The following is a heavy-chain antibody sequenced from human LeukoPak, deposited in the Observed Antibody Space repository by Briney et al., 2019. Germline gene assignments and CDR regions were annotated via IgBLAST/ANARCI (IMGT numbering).Heavy chain of an antibody. J-gene: IGHJ4*02. CDR1: GGSISSSDW. Sequence: PSETLSLTCAVSGGSISSSDWWAWVRQPPGEGLEWIGEIYHSGSTKYNPSLKSRVTISVDKSKNQFSLKVSSVTAADTAVYYCARVDYSGTYYFDYWGQGTLVTVSS. V-gene: IGHV4-4*02. CDR3: ARVDYSGTYYFDY. CDR2: IYHSGST. D-gene: IGHD1-26*01.